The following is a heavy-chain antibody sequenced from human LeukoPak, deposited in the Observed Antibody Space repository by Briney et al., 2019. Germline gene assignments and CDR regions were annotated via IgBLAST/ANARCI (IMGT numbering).Heavy chain of an antibody. Sequence: GGSLRLSCAASGFTFSGHWMSWVRQAPGKGLEWVANINQGGSDKYYVDSVKGRFTISKDNANDLLYLQMNSLRGEDTAVYYCTRDRSRAEDDWGQGTLVTVSS. V-gene: IGHV3-7*01. CDR3: TRDRSRAEDD. CDR2: INQGGSDK. J-gene: IGHJ4*02. CDR1: GFTFSGHW. D-gene: IGHD1-14*01.